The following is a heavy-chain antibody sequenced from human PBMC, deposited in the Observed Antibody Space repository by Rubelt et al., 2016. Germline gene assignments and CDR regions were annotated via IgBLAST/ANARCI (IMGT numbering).Heavy chain of an antibody. D-gene: IGHD1-26*01. CDR2: IWYDGSNK. Sequence: VRQAPGKGLEWVAVIWYDGSNKYYADSVKGRFTISRDNSKNTLYLQMNSLRAEDTAVYYCARVQGAIDDAFDIWGQGTMVTVSS. CDR3: ARVQGAIDDAFDI. J-gene: IGHJ3*02. V-gene: IGHV3-33*01.